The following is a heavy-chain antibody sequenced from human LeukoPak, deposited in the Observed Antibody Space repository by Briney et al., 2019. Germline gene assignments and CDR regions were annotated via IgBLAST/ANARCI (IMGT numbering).Heavy chain of an antibody. Sequence: GGSLRLSCAASGFTFSSYSMNWVRQAPGEGLEWVSYISSSSSTIYYADSVKGRFTISRDNAKNSLYLQMNSLRAEDTAVYYCARDDASYDYVWGSYRTNAFDIWGQGTMVTVSS. V-gene: IGHV3-48*04. J-gene: IGHJ3*02. D-gene: IGHD3-16*02. CDR3: ARDDASYDYVWGSYRTNAFDI. CDR2: ISSSSSTI. CDR1: GFTFSSYS.